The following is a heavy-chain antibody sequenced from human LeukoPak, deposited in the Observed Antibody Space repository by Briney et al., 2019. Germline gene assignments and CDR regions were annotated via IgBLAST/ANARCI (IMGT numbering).Heavy chain of an antibody. V-gene: IGHV3-23*01. CDR3: AKDRRRTSGWYVFDY. CDR2: ISDSGDTT. J-gene: IGHJ4*02. D-gene: IGHD6-19*01. Sequence: GGSLRLSCAASGFSFRNYAMAWVRQAPGKGLEWVSVISDSGDTTYYADSVKGRFTISRDNPKNTLYLQMNSLRAEDTAVYYCAKDRRRTSGWYVFDYWGQGTLVTVSS. CDR1: GFSFRNYA.